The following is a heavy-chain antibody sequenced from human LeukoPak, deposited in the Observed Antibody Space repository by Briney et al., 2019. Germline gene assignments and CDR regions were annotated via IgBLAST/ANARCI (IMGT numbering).Heavy chain of an antibody. V-gene: IGHV1-69*04. Sequence: ASVKVSCKASGGTFSSYAISWVRQAPGQGLEWMGRIIPILGIANYAQKFQGRVTITADKSTSTAYMELSSLRSEDTAVYYCLRPSGPAGFDIWGQGTMVTVSS. J-gene: IGHJ3*02. CDR3: LRPSGPAGFDI. CDR2: IIPILGIA. CDR1: GGTFSSYA. D-gene: IGHD2-2*01.